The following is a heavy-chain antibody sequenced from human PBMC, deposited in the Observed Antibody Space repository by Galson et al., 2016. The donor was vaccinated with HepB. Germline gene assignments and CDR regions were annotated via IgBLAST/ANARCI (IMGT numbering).Heavy chain of an antibody. Sequence: ALSLSCAAYGFTFSDYYMGWSRQAPLKALEWVSYISSRSRYTSYADSVKGRFTISRDNSNNMSFLQMDSLRHDDTAVYYCAKSHEYCPPVGCSVDYWGQGTLVSVSS. CDR3: AKSHEYCPPVGCSVDY. V-gene: IGHV3-11*06. CDR2: ISSRSRYT. CDR1: GFTFSDYY. D-gene: IGHD2/OR15-2a*01. J-gene: IGHJ4*02.